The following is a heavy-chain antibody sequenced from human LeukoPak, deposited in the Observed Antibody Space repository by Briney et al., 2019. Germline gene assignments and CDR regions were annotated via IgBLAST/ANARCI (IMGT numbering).Heavy chain of an antibody. CDR1: GGSISSSSYY. CDR3: ARGTPMYYYDSTHTGYFDY. CDR2: IYYSGST. Sequence: PSETLSLTCTVSGGSISSSSYYWGWIRQPPGKGLEWIGSIYYSGSTYYNPSLKSRVTISVDTSKNQFSLKLSSVTAADTAVYYCARGTPMYYYDSTHTGYFDYWGQGTLVTVSS. D-gene: IGHD3-22*01. V-gene: IGHV4-39*07. J-gene: IGHJ4*02.